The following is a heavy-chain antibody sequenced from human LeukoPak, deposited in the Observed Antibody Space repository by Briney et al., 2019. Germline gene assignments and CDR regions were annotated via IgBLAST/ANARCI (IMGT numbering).Heavy chain of an antibody. CDR1: GGSVSSGSYY. D-gene: IGHD3-10*01. Sequence: SETLSLTCTVSGGSVSSGSYYWSWVRQPPGKGLEWIGYIYYSGSTNYNPSLKSRVTISVDTSKNQFSLKLSSVTAADTAVYYCARDTMVRALDYWGQGTLVTVSS. CDR3: ARDTMVRALDY. CDR2: IYYSGST. V-gene: IGHV4-61*01. J-gene: IGHJ4*02.